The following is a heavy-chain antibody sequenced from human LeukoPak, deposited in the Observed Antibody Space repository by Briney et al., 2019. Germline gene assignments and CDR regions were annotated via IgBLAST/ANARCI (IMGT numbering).Heavy chain of an antibody. CDR3: AYGVTGP. D-gene: IGHD5-18*01. J-gene: IGHJ5*02. V-gene: IGHV3-30*03. CDR1: GFTFSSYG. Sequence: GGSLRLSRAASGFTFSSYGMHWVRQAPGKGLEWVAVISYDGSNKYYADSVKGRFTISRDNSKNTLYLQMNSLRAEDTAVYYCAYGVTGPWGQGTLVTVSS. CDR2: ISYDGSNK.